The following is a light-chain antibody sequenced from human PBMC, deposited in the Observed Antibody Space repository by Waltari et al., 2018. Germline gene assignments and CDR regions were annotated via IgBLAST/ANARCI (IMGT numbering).Light chain of an antibody. CDR1: STNIGNNY. CDR3: GTWESSLGAGV. CDR2: DDG. J-gene: IGLJ3*02. V-gene: IGLV1-51*01. Sequence: QSVLTQPPSVSAATGQTVSLSCSGSSTNIGNNYVCWYQQFPGTAPKLLIFDDGKRPSGIPDRFSASKSGTSATLAITGLQTGDEADYYCGTWESSLGAGVFGGGTKLTVL.